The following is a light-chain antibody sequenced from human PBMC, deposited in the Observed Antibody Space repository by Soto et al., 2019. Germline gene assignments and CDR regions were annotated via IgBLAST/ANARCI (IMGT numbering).Light chain of an antibody. CDR2: KAS. V-gene: IGKV1-5*03. Sequence: DIQMTQSPSTLSGSVGDRVTITCRASQTISSWLAWYQQKPGKAPKLLIYKASTLKSGVPSRFSGSGSGTEFTLTISSLQPDDFATYYRQHYNSYSEALGQGTKVDIK. CDR3: QHYNSYSEA. CDR1: QTISSW. J-gene: IGKJ1*01.